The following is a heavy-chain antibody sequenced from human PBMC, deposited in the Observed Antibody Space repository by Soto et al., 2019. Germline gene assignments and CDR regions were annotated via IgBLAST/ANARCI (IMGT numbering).Heavy chain of an antibody. CDR1: GFTFSSYS. D-gene: IGHD6-25*01. Sequence: SGGSLRLSCAASGFTFSSYSMNWVRQAPGKGLEWVSSISSSSSYIYYADSVKGRFTISRDNAKNSLYLQMNSLRAEDTAVYYCARVIIAAQGDDYWGQGTLVTVSS. J-gene: IGHJ4*02. CDR3: ARVIIAAQGDDY. V-gene: IGHV3-21*01. CDR2: ISSSSSYI.